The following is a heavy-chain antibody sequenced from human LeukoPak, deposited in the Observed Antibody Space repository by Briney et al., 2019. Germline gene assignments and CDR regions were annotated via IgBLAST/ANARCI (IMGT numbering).Heavy chain of an antibody. CDR3: ARDYYDSSGFAGADAFDI. J-gene: IGHJ3*02. V-gene: IGHV4-34*01. CDR1: GGSFSGYY. Sequence: PSETLSLTCAVYGGSFSGYYWSWIRQPPGKGLEWIGEINHSGSTNYNPSFKSRVTISVDTSKNQFSLKLSSVTAADTAVYYCARDYYDSSGFAGADAFDIWGQGTMVTVSS. D-gene: IGHD3-22*01. CDR2: INHSGST.